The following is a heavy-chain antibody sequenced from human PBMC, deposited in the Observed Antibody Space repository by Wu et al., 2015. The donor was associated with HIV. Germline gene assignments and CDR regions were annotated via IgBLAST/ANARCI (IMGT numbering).Heavy chain of an antibody. V-gene: IGHV1-2*02. J-gene: IGHJ3*02. D-gene: IGHD3-10*01. Sequence: QVQLVQSGAEVKKPGASVKVSCKASAYTFTGHYMHWVRQAPGQGLEWMGWINPSSGGTNYAQKFQGRVTMTRDTSISTVYMELSRLRSDDTAVYYCARDRYYYGFGKDTFDIWAKGQWSPSLQ. CDR3: ARDRYYYGFGKDTFDI. CDR2: INPSSGGT. CDR1: AYTFTGHY.